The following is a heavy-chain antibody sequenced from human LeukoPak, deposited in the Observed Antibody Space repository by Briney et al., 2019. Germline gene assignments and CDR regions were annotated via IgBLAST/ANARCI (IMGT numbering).Heavy chain of an antibody. Sequence: PGGSLRLSCAASGFTFSNAWMSWVRQAPGKGLEWVGRIKSKTDGGTTDYAAPVKGRFTISRDDSKNTLYLQMNSLKTEDTAVDYCTTEPTGDYFDYWSQGTLVTVSS. CDR1: GFTFSNAW. CDR2: IKSKTDGGTT. V-gene: IGHV3-15*01. D-gene: IGHD7-27*01. J-gene: IGHJ4*02. CDR3: TTEPTGDYFDY.